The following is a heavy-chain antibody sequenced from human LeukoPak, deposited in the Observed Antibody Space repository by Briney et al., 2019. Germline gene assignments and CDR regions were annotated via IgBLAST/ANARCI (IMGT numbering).Heavy chain of an antibody. V-gene: IGHV4-34*01. CDR2: INHSGST. CDR1: GGSFSGYY. CDR3: ARGDYYYYMDV. J-gene: IGHJ6*03. Sequence: SETLSLTCAVYGGSFSGYYWSWIRQPPGKGPEWIGEINHSGSTDYNPSLKSRVTISVDTSKNQFSLKLSSVTAADTAVYYCARGDYYYYMDVWGKGTTVTVSS.